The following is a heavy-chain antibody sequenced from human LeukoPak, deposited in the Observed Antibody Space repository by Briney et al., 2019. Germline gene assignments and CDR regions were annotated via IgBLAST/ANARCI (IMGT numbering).Heavy chain of an antibody. Sequence: GGPLTLSCAAFGLTYNSYARRCALQSTAKKLEWVANIKQDGSEKDYVDSVKGRFTISRDNAKNSLYLQMNSLRAEDTAAYFCARGFGEFSWGQGTLVTVSS. CDR2: IKQDGSEK. CDR3: ARGFGEFS. CDR1: GLTYNSYA. D-gene: IGHD3-10*01. J-gene: IGHJ5*02. V-gene: IGHV3-7*04.